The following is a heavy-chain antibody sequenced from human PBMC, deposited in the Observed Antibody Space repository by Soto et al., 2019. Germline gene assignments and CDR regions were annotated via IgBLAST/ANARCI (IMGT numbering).Heavy chain of an antibody. Sequence: GGSLRLSCAASGFTFSNYVMNWVRQAPGKGLEWVSAISGSGGSTYYADSVKGRFTISRDNSKNTLYLQMNSLRAEDTAVYYCAKNWDTTSSSSSHWGQGTLVTVSS. CDR3: AKNWDTTSSSSSH. J-gene: IGHJ4*02. V-gene: IGHV3-23*01. CDR2: ISGSGGST. D-gene: IGHD6-6*01. CDR1: GFTFSNYV.